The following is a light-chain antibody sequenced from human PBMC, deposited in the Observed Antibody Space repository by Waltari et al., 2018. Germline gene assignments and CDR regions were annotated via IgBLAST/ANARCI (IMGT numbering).Light chain of an antibody. V-gene: IGKV4-1*01. J-gene: IGKJ4*01. CDR3: QQYYTTPIT. CDR1: QSVLLSSNNGNY. CDR2: WAT. Sequence: DIVMTQSPDSLAVSLGERATINCKSSQSVLLSSNNGNYLTWYQQKPGQPPKLLIYWATTRESGVPGRISGSGSGTDSTITISSLQAEDVAVYYCQQYYTTPITFGGGTKVEI.